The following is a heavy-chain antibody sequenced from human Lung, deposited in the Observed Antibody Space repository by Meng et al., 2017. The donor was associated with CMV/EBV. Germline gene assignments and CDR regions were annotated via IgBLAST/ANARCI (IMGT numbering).Heavy chain of an antibody. CDR2: IRNDEVQK. CDR1: GFTFSDYG. CDR3: GKEGDKNCWNTFQI. J-gene: IGHJ3*02. V-gene: IGHV3-30*02. D-gene: IGHD3-3*01. Sequence: GRSXRPSWLPFGFTFSDYGMHWVRQAPGRGLEWVTFIRNDEVQKYYVDSVKGRFTISRDNSKNTLYLQMNRLRPEDTAVYYGGKEGDKNCWNTFQIRGQGTXVTVSS.